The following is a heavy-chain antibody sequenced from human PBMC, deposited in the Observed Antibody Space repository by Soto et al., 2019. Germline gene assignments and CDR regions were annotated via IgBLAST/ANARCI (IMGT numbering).Heavy chain of an antibody. Sequence: PLETLSLTCTVSGGPISPYYWSWIRQPAGKGLEWIGRIYYTGSTNYNPPLKSRISMSLDTARNQISLKVNFVTAADTAVYYCAREGGYFDSSGSGVYHYYGVDVWGRGTTVTVSS. CDR3: AREGGYFDSSGSGVYHYYGVDV. J-gene: IGHJ6*02. CDR1: GGPISPYY. CDR2: IYYTGST. V-gene: IGHV4-4*07. D-gene: IGHD3-22*01.